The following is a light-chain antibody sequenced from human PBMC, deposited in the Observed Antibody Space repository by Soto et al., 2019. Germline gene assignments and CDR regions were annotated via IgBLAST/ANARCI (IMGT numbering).Light chain of an antibody. CDR2: LGF. J-gene: IGKJ1*01. V-gene: IGKV2-28*01. CDR3: MQALQAPCM. CDR1: QSLLQRNGYNY. Sequence: DIVMTQSPLSLPVTPGVPGSISCRSSQSLLQRNGYNYVHWYLQKPGQSPQLLSYLGFNRACGGDSMFSGSGSGTDFTLISSGVEAEYVGVYCCMQALQAPCMFGQGTRVEIK.